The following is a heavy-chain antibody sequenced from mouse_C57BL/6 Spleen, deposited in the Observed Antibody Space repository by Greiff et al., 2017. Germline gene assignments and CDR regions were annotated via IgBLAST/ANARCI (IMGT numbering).Heavy chain of an antibody. CDR2: IDPSDSYT. V-gene: IGHV1-69*01. CDR1: GYTFTSYW. D-gene: IGHD1-1*01. J-gene: IGHJ2*01. CDR3: ARRYGSSPGYFDD. Sequence: QVQLQQPGAELVMPGASVKLSCKASGYTFTSYWMHWVKQRPGQGLEWIGEIDPSDSYTNYNQKFKGKSTLTVDKSSSTAYMQLSSLTSEDSAVYYCARRYGSSPGYFDDWGQGTTLTVSS.